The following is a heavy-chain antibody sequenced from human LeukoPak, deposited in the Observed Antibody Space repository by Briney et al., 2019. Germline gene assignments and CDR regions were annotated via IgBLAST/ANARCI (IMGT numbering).Heavy chain of an antibody. Sequence: GGSLRLSCAASGFTFSTYNMNWVRQAPGKGLEWVSYISSSSSTIKYADSVKGRFAISRDNPKDTLFLQMNSLRTEDTAVYYCAKRSNFWTGYLDYWGQGTLVTVSS. CDR2: ISSSSSTI. CDR1: GFTFSTYN. CDR3: AKRSNFWTGYLDY. D-gene: IGHD3/OR15-3a*01. J-gene: IGHJ4*02. V-gene: IGHV3-48*01.